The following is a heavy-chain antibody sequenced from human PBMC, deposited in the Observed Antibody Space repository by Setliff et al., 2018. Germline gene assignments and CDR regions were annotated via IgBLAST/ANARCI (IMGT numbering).Heavy chain of an antibody. V-gene: IGHV1-69-2*01. D-gene: IGHD5-18*01. CDR3: TFARDGYDVFDI. CDR2: VDPEDGHT. J-gene: IGHJ3*02. Sequence: GASVKVSCKASGYTFTDYYMHWVQQAPGKGLEWMGRVDPEDGHTKYAEKFQGRITISADMSLDIAHMELGSLTSEDTAVYYCTFARDGYDVFDIWGQGTMVTVSS. CDR1: GYTFTDYY.